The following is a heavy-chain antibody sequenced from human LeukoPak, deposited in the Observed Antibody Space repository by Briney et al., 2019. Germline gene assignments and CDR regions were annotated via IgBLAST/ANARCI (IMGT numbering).Heavy chain of an antibody. Sequence: SVKVSCKASGGTFSSYAISWVRQAPGQGLEWMGGIIPIFGTANYAQKFQGRVTITADESTSTAYVELSSLRSEDTAVYYCARVTEGDSPLGAFDIWGQGTMVTVSS. CDR2: IIPIFGTA. J-gene: IGHJ3*02. D-gene: IGHD2-21*01. CDR1: GGTFSSYA. V-gene: IGHV1-69*01. CDR3: ARVTEGDSPLGAFDI.